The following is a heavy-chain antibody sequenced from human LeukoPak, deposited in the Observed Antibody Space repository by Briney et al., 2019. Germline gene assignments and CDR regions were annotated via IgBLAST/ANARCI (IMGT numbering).Heavy chain of an antibody. CDR3: ARATFKLLWFGELYQD. Sequence: PSETLSLTCTVSGGSISSGSYYWSWIRQPAGKGLEWIGRIYTSGSTNYNPSLKSRVTISVDTSKNQFSLKLSSVPAADTAVYYCARATFKLLWFGELYQDWGQGTLVTVSS. CDR2: IYTSGST. J-gene: IGHJ4*02. V-gene: IGHV4-61*02. CDR1: GGSISSGSYY. D-gene: IGHD3-10*01.